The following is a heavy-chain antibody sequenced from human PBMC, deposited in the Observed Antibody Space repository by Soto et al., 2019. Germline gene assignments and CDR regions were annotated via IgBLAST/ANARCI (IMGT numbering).Heavy chain of an antibody. CDR2: LSAYNGDT. J-gene: IGHJ6*03. D-gene: IGHD6-6*01. CDR1: GYTFTNYG. V-gene: IGHV1-18*01. Sequence: QVQLLQSGAEVKKPGASVKVSCKASGYTFTNYGITWVRQAPGQGLEGMGWLSAYNGDTHYTQRLQGRVTMTTDTSTRTAYRELRGLRANDTAVYYYARVRQLVGYFYYYRDVWGKGTTVTVSS. CDR3: ARVRQLVGYFYYYRDV.